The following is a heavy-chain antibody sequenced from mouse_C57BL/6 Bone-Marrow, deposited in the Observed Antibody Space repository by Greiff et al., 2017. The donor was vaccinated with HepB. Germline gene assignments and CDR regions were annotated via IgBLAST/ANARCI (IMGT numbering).Heavy chain of an antibody. V-gene: IGHV1-26*01. J-gene: IGHJ4*01. CDR3: ARNLLTPVVAYYAMDY. CDR1: GYTFTDYY. D-gene: IGHD1-1*01. Sequence: VQLQQSGPELVKPGASVKISCKASGYTFTDYYMNWVKQSHGKSLEWIGDINPNNGGTSYNQKFKGKATLTVDKSSSTAYMELRSLTSEDSAVYYCARNLLTPVVAYYAMDYWGQGTSVTVSS. CDR2: INPNNGGT.